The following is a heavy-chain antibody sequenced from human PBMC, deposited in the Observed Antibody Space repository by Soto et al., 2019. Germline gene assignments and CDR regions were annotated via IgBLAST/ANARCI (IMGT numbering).Heavy chain of an antibody. J-gene: IGHJ4*02. V-gene: IGHV3-30-3*01. CDR1: GFTFSSYA. CDR3: ARDLEMATITPRAY. D-gene: IGHD5-12*01. Sequence: QVQLVESGGGVVQPGRSLRLSCAASGFTFSSYALHWVRQAPGKGLEWVAVISYDGSNRYYADSVKGRFTISRDNSKNPLYLQMNSLRAEDTAVYYCARDLEMATITPRAYWGQGTLVTVSS. CDR2: ISYDGSNR.